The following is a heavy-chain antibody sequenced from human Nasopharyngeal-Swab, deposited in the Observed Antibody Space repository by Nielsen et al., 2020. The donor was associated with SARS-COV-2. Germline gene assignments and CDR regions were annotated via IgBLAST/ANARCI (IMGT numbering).Heavy chain of an antibody. D-gene: IGHD3-10*01. V-gene: IGHV3-66*01. CDR1: GFTVSSNY. CDR3: AILEGNGSGSP. Sequence: GESLKISCAASGFTVSSNYMNWVRQAPGKGLEWVSVIYTGGSTYYADSVKGRFTISRDNSKNTLYLQMNSLRAEDTAVYYCAILEGNGSGSPWGQGTLDTVSS. CDR2: IYTGGST. J-gene: IGHJ5*02.